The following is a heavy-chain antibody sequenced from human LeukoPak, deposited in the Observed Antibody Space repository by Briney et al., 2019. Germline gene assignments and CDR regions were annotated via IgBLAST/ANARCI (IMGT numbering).Heavy chain of an antibody. CDR2: IKSKTDGGTT. Sequence: PGGSLRLSCAASGFTFSNTGMSWVRQAPGKGLEWVGRIKSKTDGGTTDYAAPVKGRFTISRDDSKNTLYLQMNSLKTEDTAVYYCTTDLTNSGSYYYYYYMDVWGKGTTVTVSS. CDR1: GFTFSNTG. CDR3: TTDLTNSGSYYYYYYMDV. J-gene: IGHJ6*03. D-gene: IGHD1-26*01. V-gene: IGHV3-15*01.